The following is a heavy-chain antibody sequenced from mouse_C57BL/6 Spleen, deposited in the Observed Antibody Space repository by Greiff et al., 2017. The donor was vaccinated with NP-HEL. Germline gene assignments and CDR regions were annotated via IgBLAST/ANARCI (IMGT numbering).Heavy chain of an antibody. CDR1: GYTFTSYW. J-gene: IGHJ2*01. CDR3: ARGYYGRGYYFDY. V-gene: IGHV1-64*01. D-gene: IGHD1-1*01. Sequence: QVQLQQPGAELVKPGASVKLSCKASGYTFTSYWMHWVKQRPGQGLEWIGMIHPNSGSTNYNEKFKSKATLTVDKSSSTAYMQLSSLTSEDAAVYYGARGYYGRGYYFDYWGQGTTLTVSS. CDR2: IHPNSGST.